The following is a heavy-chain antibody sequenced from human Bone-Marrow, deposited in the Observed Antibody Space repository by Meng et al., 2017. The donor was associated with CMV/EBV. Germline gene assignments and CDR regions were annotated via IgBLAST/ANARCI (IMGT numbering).Heavy chain of an antibody. D-gene: IGHD2-15*01. J-gene: IGHJ6*02. CDR1: GFPFSNYA. Sequence: GESLKISCAASGFPFSNYAMNWVRQAPGKGLEWVSSISSSSSYIYYADSVKGRFTISRDNAKNSLYLHMNSLTGEDTAVYYCTGETGGRVFGMDVWGQGTTVTVSS. CDR2: ISSSSSYI. CDR3: TGETGGRVFGMDV. V-gene: IGHV3-21*04.